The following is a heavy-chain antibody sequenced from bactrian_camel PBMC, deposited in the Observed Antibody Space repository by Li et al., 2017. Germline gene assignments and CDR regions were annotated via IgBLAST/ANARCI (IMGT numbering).Heavy chain of an antibody. Sequence: HVQLVESGGGSVQAGGSLRLSCSASGDTRSMRFSTYCMSWFRQTPGKEREKVAVTDRDGKESYLDSLEGRFTISKDTPKNTIDLQMNSLKPEDTAMYYCAADGPRCFSGDRGYWGQGTQVTVS. CDR1: GDTRSMRFSTYC. CDR3: AADGPRCFSGDRGY. CDR2: TDRDGKE. V-gene: IGHV3S53*01. J-gene: IGHJ4*01.